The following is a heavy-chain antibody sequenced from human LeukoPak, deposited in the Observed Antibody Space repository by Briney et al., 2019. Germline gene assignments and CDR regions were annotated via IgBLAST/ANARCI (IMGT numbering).Heavy chain of an antibody. CDR1: GFTFSSYG. V-gene: IGHV3-30*18. J-gene: IGHJ4*02. CDR2: ISYDGSNK. Sequence: GRSLRLSCAASGFTFSSYGMHWVRQGPGKGLEWVAVISYDGSNKYYADSVKGRFTISRDNSKNTLYLQMNSLRAEDTAVYYCAKISYGDSFDYWGQGTLVTVSS. CDR3: AKISYGDSFDY. D-gene: IGHD4-17*01.